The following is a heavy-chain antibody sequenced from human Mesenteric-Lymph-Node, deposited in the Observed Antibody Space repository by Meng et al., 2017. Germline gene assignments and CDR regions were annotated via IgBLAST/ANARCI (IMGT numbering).Heavy chain of an antibody. V-gene: IGHV1-3*04. J-gene: IGHJ4*02. D-gene: IGHD3-10*01. CDR3: SRGNILLWFGVDLDY. CDR2: INTGNGIT. Sequence: ASVKVSCNTSGYIFISHAIHWVRQAPGQTLEWMGWINTGNGITKYPQQFQGRVTITRDTSETKVFMELSSLTSEDTAVYFCSRGNILLWFGVDLDYWGPGTLVTVSS. CDR1: GYIFISHA.